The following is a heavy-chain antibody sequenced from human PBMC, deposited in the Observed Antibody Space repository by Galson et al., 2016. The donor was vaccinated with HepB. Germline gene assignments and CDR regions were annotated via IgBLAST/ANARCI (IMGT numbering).Heavy chain of an antibody. J-gene: IGHJ5*02. Sequence: SLRLSCATSGFTFSYYYMSWIRQAPGKGLEWVSYISGDGRTISYADSVKGRFTTSRDNAKNSLYLHMNSLTGEDMAVYYCARMFPLYSSGWYVRGDGWFDAWGQGILVTVSS. CDR3: ARMFPLYSSGWYVRGDGWFDA. D-gene: IGHD6-19*01. CDR1: GFTFSYYY. CDR2: ISGDGRTI. V-gene: IGHV3-11*01.